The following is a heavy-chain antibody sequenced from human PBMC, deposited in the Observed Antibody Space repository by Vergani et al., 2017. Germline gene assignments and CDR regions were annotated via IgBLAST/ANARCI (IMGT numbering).Heavy chain of an antibody. CDR3: AKDGHDYGDSYIWFDP. J-gene: IGHJ5*02. D-gene: IGHD4-17*01. V-gene: IGHV3-48*01. CDR1: GFTFSSYS. CDR2: ISSSSSTI. Sequence: EVQLVESGGGLVQPGGSLRLSCAASGFTFSSYSMNWVRQAPGKGLEWVSYISSSSSTIYYADSVKGRFTISRDNAKNSLYLQMNSLRAEDTAVYYCAKDGHDYGDSYIWFDPWGQGTLVTVSS.